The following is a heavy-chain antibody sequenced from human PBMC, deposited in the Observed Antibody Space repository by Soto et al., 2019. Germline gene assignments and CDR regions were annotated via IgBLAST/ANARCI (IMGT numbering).Heavy chain of an antibody. CDR1: GGSISSYY. CDR3: AGAQAYYYDGVDV. Sequence: PSETLSLTCTVSGGSISSYYWTWFRQPAGQGLEWIGRIYTSGSTNYNPSLKSRVTMSVDTSKNQLSLKLRSVTAADTATYFCAGAQAYYYDGVDVWGQGTTVTVSS. V-gene: IGHV4-4*07. J-gene: IGHJ6*02. CDR2: IYTSGST.